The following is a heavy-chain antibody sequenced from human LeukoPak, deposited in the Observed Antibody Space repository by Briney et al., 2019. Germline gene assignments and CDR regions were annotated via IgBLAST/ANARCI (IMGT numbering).Heavy chain of an antibody. D-gene: IGHD4-23*01. CDR1: GFTFSSYS. CDR2: ISSSSSYI. CDR3: ARVFGGYYYYMDV. J-gene: IGHJ6*03. V-gene: IGHV3-21*01. Sequence: GGSLRLSYAASGFTFSSYSMNWVRQAPGKGLEWVSSISSSSSYIYYADSVKGRFTISRDNAKNSLYLQMNSLRAEDTAVYYCARVFGGYYYYMDVWGKGTTVTVSS.